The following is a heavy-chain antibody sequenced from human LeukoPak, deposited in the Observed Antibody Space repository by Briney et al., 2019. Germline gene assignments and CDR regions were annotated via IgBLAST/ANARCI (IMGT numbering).Heavy chain of an antibody. J-gene: IGHJ4*02. Sequence: GGSLRLSCAASGFTVSSNYMSWVRQAPGKGLEWVSVIYSGGSTYYADSVKGRFTISRDNSKSTLYIQMNSLRAEDTAVYYCARSPSPDYVWGSYRRRDYFDYWGQGTLVTVSS. V-gene: IGHV3-53*01. CDR1: GFTVSSNY. D-gene: IGHD3-16*02. CDR2: IYSGGST. CDR3: ARSPSPDYVWGSYRRRDYFDY.